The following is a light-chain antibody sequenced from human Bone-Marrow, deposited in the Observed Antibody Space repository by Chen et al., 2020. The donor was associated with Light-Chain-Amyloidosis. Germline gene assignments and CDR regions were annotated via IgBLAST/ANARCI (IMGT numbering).Light chain of an antibody. J-gene: IGLJ3*02. CDR3: QLCDSNSKRRL. CDR1: NIGSTS. CDR2: DDS. Sequence: SYVLTQPSSVSVAPGQTATIACGGNNIGSTSVHWYQQTPGQAPLLVVYDDSDRPSGIPERWSGSKDGNTATRAASVVEFGDEAAYYCQLCDSNSKRRLFGGRTKLPVL. V-gene: IGLV3-21*02.